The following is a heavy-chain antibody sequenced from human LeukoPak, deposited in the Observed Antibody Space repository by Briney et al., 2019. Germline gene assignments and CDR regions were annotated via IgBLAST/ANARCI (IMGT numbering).Heavy chain of an antibody. D-gene: IGHD3-10*02. CDR2: ISKSRNYI. J-gene: IGHJ6*04. V-gene: IGHV3-21*01. CDR1: GFTFSRYN. Sequence: GGSLRLSCAASGFTFSRYNMNWVRQAPGQGLEWVACISKSRNYIYYADSVKGRFTISRDDAKSSLYLQMNSLRAEDTAVYYCAELGITMIGGVWGKGTTVTISS. CDR3: AELGITMIGGV.